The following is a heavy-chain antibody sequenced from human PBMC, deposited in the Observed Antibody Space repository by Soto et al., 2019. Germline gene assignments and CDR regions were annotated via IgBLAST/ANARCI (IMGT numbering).Heavy chain of an antibody. CDR3: ARVLAARPVLSPNWFDP. V-gene: IGHV4-61*01. CDR1: GASLDSTNYY. Sequence: PSETLSLTCTVSGASLDSTNYYWIWIRQPPGKGLEWIGRIDTSGSTNYNPSLKSRVTMSVDTSKQEFSLKLSSVTAADTAVYYCARVLAARPVLSPNWFDPWGQGTLVTVSS. CDR2: IDTSGST. J-gene: IGHJ5*02. D-gene: IGHD6-6*01.